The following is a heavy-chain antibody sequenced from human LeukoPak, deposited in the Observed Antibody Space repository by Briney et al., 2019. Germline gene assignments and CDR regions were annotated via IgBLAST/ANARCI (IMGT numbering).Heavy chain of an antibody. CDR2: IYSGGST. D-gene: IGHD5-12*01. CDR1: GFTFSNYE. Sequence: SGGSLRLSCATSGFTFSNYEMNWVRQAPGKGLEWVSVIYSGGSTYYADSVKGRFTISRDNSKNTLYLQMNSLRAEDTAVYYCARGGYSGYDHFDYWGQGTLVTVSS. J-gene: IGHJ4*02. CDR3: ARGGYSGYDHFDY. V-gene: IGHV3-66*01.